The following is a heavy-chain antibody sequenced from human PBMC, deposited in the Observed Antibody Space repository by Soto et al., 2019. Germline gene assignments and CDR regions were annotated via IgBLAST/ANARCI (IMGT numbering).Heavy chain of an antibody. J-gene: IGHJ5*02. Sequence: ASVKVSCKASGYTFTNYYMHWVRQAPGQGLEWMGIIYPSGGNTRNAQKFQGRVTMTRDTSISTVYMELSSLRSEDTAVYYCARNYYDSSGYSRWFDPWGQGTLVTVSS. D-gene: IGHD3-22*01. V-gene: IGHV1-46*01. CDR2: IYPSGGNT. CDR3: ARNYYDSSGYSRWFDP. CDR1: GYTFTNYY.